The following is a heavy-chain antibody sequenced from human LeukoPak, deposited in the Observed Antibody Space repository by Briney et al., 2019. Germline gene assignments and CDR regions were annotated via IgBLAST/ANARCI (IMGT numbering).Heavy chain of an antibody. CDR1: GGTFSSYA. V-gene: IGHV1-69*04. D-gene: IGHD3-3*01. Sequence: SVKVSCKASGGTFSSYAISWVRQAPGQGLEWMGRIIPILGIANYAQKFQGRVTITADKSTSTAYMELSSLRSEDTAVYYCARGLQHDFWSGYYRGGDYWGQGTLVTVSS. J-gene: IGHJ4*02. CDR3: ARGLQHDFWSGYYRGGDY. CDR2: IIPILGIA.